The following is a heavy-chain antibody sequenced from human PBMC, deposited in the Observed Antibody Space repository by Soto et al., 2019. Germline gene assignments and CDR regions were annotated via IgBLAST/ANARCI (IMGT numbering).Heavy chain of an antibody. CDR3: ASGRGYDFWSGLGFDP. D-gene: IGHD3-3*01. CDR1: GFTFSNYA. V-gene: IGHV3-30-3*01. Sequence: QVQLVESGGGVVQTGRSLRLSCGASGFTFSNYAMHWVRQAPGKGLEWVAVISNDGTNKYHADSVKGRFTISRDNSKNTLYLQMNSLRPEDTAVYYCASGRGYDFWSGLGFDPWGQGTLATVSS. J-gene: IGHJ5*02. CDR2: ISNDGTNK.